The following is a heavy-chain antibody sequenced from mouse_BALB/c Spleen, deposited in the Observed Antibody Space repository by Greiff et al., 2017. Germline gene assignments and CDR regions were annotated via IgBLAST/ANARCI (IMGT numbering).Heavy chain of an antibody. D-gene: IGHD1-2*01. J-gene: IGHJ3*01. CDR2: IHPNSGNT. CDR1: GYTFTSSW. Sequence: VKVVESGSVLVRPGASVKLSCKASGYTFTSSWMHWAKQRPGQGLEWIGEIHPNSGNTNYNEKFKGKATLTVDTSSSTAYVDLSSLTSEDSAVYYCAGGDTAFAYWGQGTLVTVSA. V-gene: IGHV1S130*01. CDR3: AGGDTAFAY.